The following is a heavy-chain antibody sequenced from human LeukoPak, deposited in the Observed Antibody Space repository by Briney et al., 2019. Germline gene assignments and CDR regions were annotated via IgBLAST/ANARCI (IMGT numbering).Heavy chain of an antibody. CDR2: IIPIFGTA. D-gene: IGHD3-3*01. V-gene: IGHV1-69*13. Sequence: SVKVSCKASGGTFSSYAISWVRQAPGQGLEWMGGIIPIFGTANYPQKFQGRVTITADESTSTAYMELSSLRSEDTAVYYCARGRTIFGVVNYYYYYMDVWGKGTTVTVSS. CDR3: ARGRTIFGVVNYYYYYMDV. J-gene: IGHJ6*03. CDR1: GGTFSSYA.